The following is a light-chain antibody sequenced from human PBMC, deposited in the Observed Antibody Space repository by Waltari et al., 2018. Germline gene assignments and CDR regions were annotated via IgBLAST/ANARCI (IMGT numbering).Light chain of an antibody. CDR2: DVN. Sequence: QSALTQPRSVSGSPGQSVTISCTGTSSDVGGYNYVSWYQQHPGKAPKFMIYDVNKRAAGVPDRCSGSKSGNTASLTISGLQAEDEAEYYCCSYAGSYTFVFGGGTKLTVL. J-gene: IGLJ2*01. V-gene: IGLV2-11*01. CDR1: SSDVGGYNY. CDR3: CSYAGSYTFV.